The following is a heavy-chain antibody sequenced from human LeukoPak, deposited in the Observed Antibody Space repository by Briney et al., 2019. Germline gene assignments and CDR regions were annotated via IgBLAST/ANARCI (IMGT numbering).Heavy chain of an antibody. J-gene: IGHJ4*02. CDR1: GFTFSNYA. Sequence: GGSLRLSRAASGFTFSNYAVSWVRQAPGKGLEWVSAISGSGYNTYYAVSVEGRFTISRDNSKNTLSLQMNSLRAEDTAVYYCARENFAVAHGLHFDYWGQGALVTVSS. CDR3: ARENFAVAHGLHFDY. V-gene: IGHV3-23*01. CDR2: ISGSGYNT. D-gene: IGHD6-19*01.